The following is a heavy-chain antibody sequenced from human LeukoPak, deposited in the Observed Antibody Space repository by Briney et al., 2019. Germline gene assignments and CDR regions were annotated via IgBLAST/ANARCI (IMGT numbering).Heavy chain of an antibody. D-gene: IGHD3-22*01. Sequence: PSETLSLTCAVSGDSISTYSWSWIRQPAGKGLEWIGRIYTSGSTNYNPSLKSRVTMSIDTSKNQFSLKLSSVTAADTAVYYCARDLGGVMIVVPSACDIWGQGTMVTVSS. CDR3: ARDLGGVMIVVPSACDI. CDR2: IYTSGST. CDR1: GDSISTYS. V-gene: IGHV4-4*07. J-gene: IGHJ3*02.